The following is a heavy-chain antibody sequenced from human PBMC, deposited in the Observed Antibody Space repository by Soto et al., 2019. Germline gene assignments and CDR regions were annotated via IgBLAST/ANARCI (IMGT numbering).Heavy chain of an antibody. J-gene: IGHJ6*02. Sequence: SETLSLTCTVSGGSISSGGYYWSWIRQHPGKGLEWIGYIYYSGSTYYNPSLKSRVTISVDKSKNQFSLKLTSVTAADTAVYYCARDRAPNTAINSYYGLDVWGQGTTVTVSS. CDR3: ARDRAPNTAINSYYGLDV. CDR1: GGSISSGGYY. V-gene: IGHV4-31*03. CDR2: IYYSGST. D-gene: IGHD5-18*01.